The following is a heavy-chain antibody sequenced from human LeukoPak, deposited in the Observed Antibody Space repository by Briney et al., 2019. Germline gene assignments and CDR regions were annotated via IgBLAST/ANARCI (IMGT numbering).Heavy chain of an antibody. Sequence: GGSLRLSCAASGFTFSSYAMSWVRQAPGKGLEWVSAISSSGSTIYYADSVKGRFTISRDNAKNSLYLQMNSLRAEDTAVYYCARRYCSSTSCTLDYWGQGTLVTVSS. J-gene: IGHJ4*02. V-gene: IGHV3-48*03. CDR3: ARRYCSSTSCTLDY. CDR2: ISSSGSTI. CDR1: GFTFSSYA. D-gene: IGHD2-2*01.